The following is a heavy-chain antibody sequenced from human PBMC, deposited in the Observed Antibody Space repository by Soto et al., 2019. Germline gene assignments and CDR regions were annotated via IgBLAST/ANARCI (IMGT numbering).Heavy chain of an antibody. Sequence: EVQLLASGGGLVQPGGSLRLSCAASGFTFSSYAMGWVRQAPGKGLEWVAAISGSGENTYHPDSVKGRFTISRDNSKNTLVLQMNSLRAEDTAVYYCAKDLGLGGGSCYGDWGQGTLVTVSS. D-gene: IGHD2-15*01. CDR2: ISGSGENT. CDR1: GFTFSSYA. J-gene: IGHJ4*02. V-gene: IGHV3-23*01. CDR3: AKDLGLGGGSCYGD.